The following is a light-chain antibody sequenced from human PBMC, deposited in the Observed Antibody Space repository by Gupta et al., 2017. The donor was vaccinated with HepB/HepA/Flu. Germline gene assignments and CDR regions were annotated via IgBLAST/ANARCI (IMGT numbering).Light chain of an antibody. CDR2: DAS. CDR1: QGISTS. J-gene: IGKJ1*01. CDR3: QQRSSWPRT. V-gene: IGKV3-11*01. Sequence: ELVLTQSPVTLSLSPGERATLSCRANQGISTSLAWYQQKPGQAPRLLIYDASNRATVIPARFSGSGSGTDFTLTISSLEPEDFAVYYCQQRSSWPRTFGQGTKVEV.